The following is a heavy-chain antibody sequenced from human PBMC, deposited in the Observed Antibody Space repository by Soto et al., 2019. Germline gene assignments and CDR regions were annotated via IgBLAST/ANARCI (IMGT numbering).Heavy chain of an antibody. CDR1: GFTFSSYW. Sequence: EVQLVESGGGLVQPGGSLRLSCAASGFTFSSYWMHWVRQAPGEGLVWVSGIKTDGSTTNYADSVKGRFTISRDNAKNTLYLQMNSLRAEDTAMYYCARGAQYHYYMDVWGKGTTVTVSS. CDR3: ARGAQYHYYMDV. V-gene: IGHV3-74*01. J-gene: IGHJ6*03. CDR2: IKTDGSTT.